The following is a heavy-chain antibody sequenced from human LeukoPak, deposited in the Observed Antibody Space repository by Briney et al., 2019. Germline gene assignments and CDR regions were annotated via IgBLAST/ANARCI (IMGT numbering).Heavy chain of an antibody. CDR2: IYYSGST. Sequence: SETLSLTCTVSGGSISSSSYYWGWIRQPPGKGLEWIGSIYYSGSTYYNPSLKSRVTISVDTSKNQFSLKLSSVTAADTAVYYCARVLRYFDWLRQGGFDYWGQGTLVTVSS. CDR1: GGSISSSSYY. J-gene: IGHJ4*02. V-gene: IGHV4-39*07. D-gene: IGHD3-9*01. CDR3: ARVLRYFDWLRQGGFDY.